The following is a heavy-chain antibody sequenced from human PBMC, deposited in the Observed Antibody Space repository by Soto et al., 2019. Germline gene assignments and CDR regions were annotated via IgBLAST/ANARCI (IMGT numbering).Heavy chain of an antibody. V-gene: IGHV1-18*01. J-gene: IGHJ4*02. Sequence: QVHLVQSGAEVKKPGASVKVSCKGSGYGFITYGITWVRQAPGQGLEWMAWISAHNGNTNYAQKLQGRVTVTRDTSTSTAYMELRSLRSDDTAVYYCARGRYGDYWSQGALVTVSS. D-gene: IGHD1-1*01. CDR2: ISAHNGNT. CDR3: ARGRYGDY. CDR1: GYGFITYG.